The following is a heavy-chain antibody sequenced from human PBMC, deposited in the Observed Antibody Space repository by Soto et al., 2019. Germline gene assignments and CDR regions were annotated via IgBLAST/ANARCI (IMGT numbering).Heavy chain of an antibody. CDR1: GFTFSSYE. D-gene: IGHD6-19*01. CDR2: ISSSGSTI. J-gene: IGHJ4*02. Sequence: GSLRLSCAASGFTFSSYEMNWVRQAPGKGLEWVSYISSSGSTIYYADSVKGRFTISRDNAKNSLYLQMNSLRAEDTAVYYCARDRDSSGWYFGIFDYWGQGTLVTGS. CDR3: ARDRDSSGWYFGIFDY. V-gene: IGHV3-48*03.